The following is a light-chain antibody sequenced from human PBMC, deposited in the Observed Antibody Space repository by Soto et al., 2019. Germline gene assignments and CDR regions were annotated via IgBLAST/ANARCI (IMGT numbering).Light chain of an antibody. CDR2: PAF. CDR3: QQLNGYQLA. V-gene: IGKV1-9*01. J-gene: IGKJ4*01. Sequence: DIQLTQSPSFLSASVGDTVTITCRASQGMSTYLAWYQQKPGKVPKLLIRPAFTLQSGVPPRFSGGGSGTEFTLTISTLQPDDSGIYYCQQLNGYQLAFGGGTNVEIK. CDR1: QGMSTY.